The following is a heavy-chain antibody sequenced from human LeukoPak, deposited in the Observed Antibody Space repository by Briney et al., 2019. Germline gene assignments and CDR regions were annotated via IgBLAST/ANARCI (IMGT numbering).Heavy chain of an antibody. CDR2: ISGGGGNT. J-gene: IGHJ4*02. V-gene: IGHV3-23*01. CDR1: GFTFSSCA. Sequence: GGSLRLSCAASGFTFSSCAMGWVRQAPGKGLGWVSAISGGGGNTYYADSVKGRFTISRDNSKNNIYLQMNSLRAEDTALYYCAKGPLIEVAGTTWDYWGQGTLVTVSS. D-gene: IGHD6-19*01. CDR3: AKGPLIEVAGTTWDY.